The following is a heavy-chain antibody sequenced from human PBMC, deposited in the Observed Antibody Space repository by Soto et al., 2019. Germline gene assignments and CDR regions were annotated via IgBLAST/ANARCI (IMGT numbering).Heavy chain of an antibody. J-gene: IGHJ4*02. V-gene: IGHV1-69*04. CDR1: GGTFRNYA. CDR3: ARGPLVVLNYFES. Sequence: QVQLVQSGTEVKKPGSSVKVSCKASGGTFRNYAINWVRQAPGQGLEWMGSIFPLTDIPDYAQNFQARLTISAEKSTSTAYMELSSLTSDDTAMYFCARGPLVVLNYFESWGQGTLVTVSS. CDR2: IFPLTDIP.